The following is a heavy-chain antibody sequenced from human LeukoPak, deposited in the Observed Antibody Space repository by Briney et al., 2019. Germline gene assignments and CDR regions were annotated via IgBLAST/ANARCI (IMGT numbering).Heavy chain of an antibody. D-gene: IGHD2-2*01. CDR1: GGSISSSSYY. CDR3: ARHWVVVVPAAKQGHWFDP. CDR2: IYYSGST. J-gene: IGHJ5*02. Sequence: SETLSLTCTVSGGSISSSSYYWGWIRQPPGKGLEWIGGIYYSGSTYYNPSLKSRVTISVDTSKNQFSLKLSSVTAADTAVYYCARHWVVVVPAAKQGHWFDPWGQGTLVTVSS. V-gene: IGHV4-39*01.